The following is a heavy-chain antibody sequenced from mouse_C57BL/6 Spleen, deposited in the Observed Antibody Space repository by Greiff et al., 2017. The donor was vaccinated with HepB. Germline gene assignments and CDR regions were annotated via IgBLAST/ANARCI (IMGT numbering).Heavy chain of an antibody. J-gene: IGHJ2*01. Sequence: DVHLVESGGGLVKPGGSLKLSCAASGFNFSDDGMHWVRQAQEKGLEWVAYISSGSSTIYYADTVKGRFTISRDNAKNTLFLQMTSLRSEDTAMYYWARYGYSIFDYWGQGTTLTVSS. D-gene: IGHD2-2*01. CDR1: GFNFSDDG. V-gene: IGHV5-17*01. CDR2: ISSGSSTI. CDR3: ARYGYSIFDY.